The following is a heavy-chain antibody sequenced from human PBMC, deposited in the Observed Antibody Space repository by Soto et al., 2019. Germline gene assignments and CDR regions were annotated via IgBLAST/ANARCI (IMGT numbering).Heavy chain of an antibody. Sequence: PGESLKISCKGSGYSFTSYWIGWVRQMPGKGLEWMGIIYPGDSDTRYSPSFQGQVTISADKSISTAYLQWSSLKASDTAMYYCARTPSSGTIFGVVIPDYYYGMDVWGQGTTVTVS. D-gene: IGHD3-3*01. CDR3: ARTPSSGTIFGVVIPDYYYGMDV. CDR1: GYSFTSYW. V-gene: IGHV5-51*01. J-gene: IGHJ6*02. CDR2: IYPGDSDT.